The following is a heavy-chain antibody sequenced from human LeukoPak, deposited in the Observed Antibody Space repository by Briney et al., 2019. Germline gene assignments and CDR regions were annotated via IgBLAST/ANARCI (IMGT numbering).Heavy chain of an antibody. CDR2: VSWNSGNV. Sequence: GRSLRLSCAASGFSFEDYAMHWVRQPPGKGLEWVSGVSWNSGNVGYADSVKGRFTISRGNAKNFLYLQMSSLRAEDTALYYCAKAVYGDFQSTVDYWGRGTLVTVSS. J-gene: IGHJ4*02. CDR3: AKAVYGDFQSTVDY. D-gene: IGHD4-17*01. CDR1: GFSFEDYA. V-gene: IGHV3-9*01.